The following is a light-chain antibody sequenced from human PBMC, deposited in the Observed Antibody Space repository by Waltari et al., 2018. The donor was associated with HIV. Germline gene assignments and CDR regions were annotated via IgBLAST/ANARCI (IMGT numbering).Light chain of an antibody. Sequence: SYVLTQPPSVSVAPGKTARITCGGNNIATKSVHWYQQKPGQAPVLVIYYDNDRPSGIPERFSGSNSGNTATLTISRVEAGDEADYYCQVWDSSSDHWVFGGGTQLTVL. J-gene: IGLJ3*02. CDR1: NIATKS. V-gene: IGLV3-21*04. CDR2: YDN. CDR3: QVWDSSSDHWV.